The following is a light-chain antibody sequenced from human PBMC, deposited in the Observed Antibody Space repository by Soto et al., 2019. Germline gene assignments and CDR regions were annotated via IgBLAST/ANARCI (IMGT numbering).Light chain of an antibody. CDR1: HSVVSGH. CDR3: QQYGPSRWT. V-gene: IGKV3-20*01. J-gene: IGKJ1*01. CDR2: GAS. Sequence: DIQLTQSPGTLSLSPGERASLSCRASHSVVSGHLAWHQQIPGQPPRLLIYGASSSATGVPDRFSGSGSGTDFTLTISRLEPEDSAVYYCQQYGPSRWTFGQGPKVDI.